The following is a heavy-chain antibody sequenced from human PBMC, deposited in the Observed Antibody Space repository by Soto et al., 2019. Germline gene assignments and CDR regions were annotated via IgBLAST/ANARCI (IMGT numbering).Heavy chain of an antibody. CDR3: ARDSEDIVIVPAALWSYDAFDI. V-gene: IGHV1-18*01. D-gene: IGHD2-2*01. Sequence: ASVKVSCKASGYTFTSYGISWVRQAPGQGLEWMEWISAYNGNTNYAQKLQGRLTMTTDTPTSTAYMELRSLRSDDTAVYYCARDSEDIVIVPAALWSYDAFDIWGQGTMVTVSS. CDR2: ISAYNGNT. J-gene: IGHJ3*02. CDR1: GYTFTSYG.